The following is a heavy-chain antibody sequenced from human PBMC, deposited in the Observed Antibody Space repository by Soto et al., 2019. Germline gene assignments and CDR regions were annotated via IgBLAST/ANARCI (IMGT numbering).Heavy chain of an antibody. CDR3: AVVDSTGNWFDP. CDR2: MYYSGTT. CDR1: GGSISSSDFY. J-gene: IGHJ5*02. V-gene: IGHV4-39*01. D-gene: IGHD6-25*01. Sequence: QLQLQESGPGLVKPSETLSLTCTVSGGSISSSDFYWGWLRQTPGKGLEFIGSMYYSGTTYYNPSLKSRVTISVDTSKNQFTLKLISGTTADTAVYYCAVVDSTGNWFDPWGEGALVTVSS.